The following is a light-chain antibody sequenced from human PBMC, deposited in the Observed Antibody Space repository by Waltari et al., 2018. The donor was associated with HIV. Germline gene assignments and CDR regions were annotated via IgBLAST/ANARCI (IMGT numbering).Light chain of an antibody. Sequence: QSALTQPASVSGSPGQSITLSCDVDDYKYVSWYQHHPDKAPKVIIYDVTNRPSGLSYRFSGSKSGNTATLTISGLQPEDEADYFCASYITSATPVFGGGTKLTVL. CDR3: ASYITSATPV. CDR2: DVT. V-gene: IGLV2-14*01. J-gene: IGLJ2*01. CDR1: VDDYKY.